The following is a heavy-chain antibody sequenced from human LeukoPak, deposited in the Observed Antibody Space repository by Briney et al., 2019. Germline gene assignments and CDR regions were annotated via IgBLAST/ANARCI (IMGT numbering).Heavy chain of an antibody. V-gene: IGHV3-21*01. D-gene: IGHD2-2*02. CDR1: GFTFSSYW. Sequence: GGSLRLSCAASGFTFSSYWMSWVRQAPGKGLEWVSSISSSSGYIYYADSVKGRFTVSRDNAKNSLYLQMNSLRAEDTAVYYCARTIVVVPAAIRVFDYWGQGTLVTVSS. J-gene: IGHJ4*02. CDR3: ARTIVVVPAAIRVFDY. CDR2: ISSSSGYI.